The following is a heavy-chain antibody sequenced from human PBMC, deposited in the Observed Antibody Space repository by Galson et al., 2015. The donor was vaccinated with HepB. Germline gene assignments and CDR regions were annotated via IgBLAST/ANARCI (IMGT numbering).Heavy chain of an antibody. CDR3: ARAPHDFWSGYYNYYYMDV. V-gene: IGHV4-59*01. D-gene: IGHD3-3*01. J-gene: IGHJ6*03. CDR2: IYYSGST. CDR1: GGSISSYY. Sequence: LSLTCTVSGGSISSYYWSWIRQPPGKGLEWIGYIYYSGSTNYNPSLKSRVTISVDTSKNQFSLKLSSVTAADTAVYYCARAPHDFWSGYYNYYYMDVWGKGTTVTVSS.